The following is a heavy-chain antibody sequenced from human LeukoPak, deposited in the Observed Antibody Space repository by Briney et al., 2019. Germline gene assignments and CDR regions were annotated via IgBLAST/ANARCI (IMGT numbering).Heavy chain of an antibody. CDR3: ANAVKWELHRFDY. Sequence: GGSLRLSCAASGFTFSSYAMSWVRQAPGKGPEWVSAVSDSGGSTYYADSVKGRFTISRDNSKNTLYLQMNSLRADDTAVYYCANAVKWELHRFDYWGQGTLVTVSS. CDR2: VSDSGGST. J-gene: IGHJ4*02. D-gene: IGHD1-26*01. CDR1: GFTFSSYA. V-gene: IGHV3-23*01.